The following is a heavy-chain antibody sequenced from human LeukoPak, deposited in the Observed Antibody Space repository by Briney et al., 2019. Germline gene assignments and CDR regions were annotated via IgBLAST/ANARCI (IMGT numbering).Heavy chain of an antibody. V-gene: IGHV3-23*01. D-gene: IGHD4-11*01. CDR3: TKEHDYSNFAEDY. CDR1: GLTFSNYA. Sequence: GGSLRLSCAVSGLTFSNYAMTWVRQAPGKGLEWVSSVLASGGTTLYADSVKGRFTISRDNSYNTLYLQMSSLRAEDTAVYYCTKEHDYSNFAEDYWGQGTLVTVSS. J-gene: IGHJ4*02. CDR2: VLASGGTT.